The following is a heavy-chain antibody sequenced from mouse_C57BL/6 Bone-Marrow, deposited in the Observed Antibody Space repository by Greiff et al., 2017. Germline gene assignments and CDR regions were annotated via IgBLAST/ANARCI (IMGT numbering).Heavy chain of an antibody. CDR2: INPGSGGT. Sequence: VKLQQSGAELVRPGTSVKVSCKASGYAFTNYLIEWVKQRPGQGLEWIGVINPGSGGTNYNETFKGKATLTADKSSSTAYMQLSSLSSEESAVYFGARSKNWDSWFAYWGQGTLVTVSA. J-gene: IGHJ3*01. CDR1: GYAFTNYL. CDR3: ARSKNWDSWFAY. D-gene: IGHD4-1*01. V-gene: IGHV1-54*01.